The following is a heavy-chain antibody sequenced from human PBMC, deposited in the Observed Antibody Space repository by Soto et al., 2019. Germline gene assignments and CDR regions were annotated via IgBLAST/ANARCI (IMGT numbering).Heavy chain of an antibody. V-gene: IGHV1-3*01. CDR2: INVGDGHT. CDR1: GYTFTSYA. J-gene: IGHJ4*02. D-gene: IGHD4-17*01. Sequence: ASVKVSCKASGYTFTSYAIHWVRQAPGQRLEWMGWINVGDGHTKYSQKFQGRVTITRDTSASTAYMELSGLRSDDTAVFYCAREPYGGNEYDYWGQGTLVTVSS. CDR3: AREPYGGNEYDY.